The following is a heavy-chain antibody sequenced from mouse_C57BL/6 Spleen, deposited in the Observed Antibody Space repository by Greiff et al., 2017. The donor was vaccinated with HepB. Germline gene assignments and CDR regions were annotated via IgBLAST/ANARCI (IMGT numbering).Heavy chain of an antibody. Sequence: EVKVEESGPGLVKPSQSLSLTCSVTGYSITSGYYWNWIRQFPGNKLEWMGYISYDGSNNYNPSLKNRISITRDTSKNQFFLKLNSVTTEDTATYYCAREDYSNPVAMDYWGQGTSVTVSS. CDR3: AREDYSNPVAMDY. J-gene: IGHJ4*01. D-gene: IGHD2-5*01. V-gene: IGHV3-6*01. CDR1: GYSITSGYY. CDR2: ISYDGSN.